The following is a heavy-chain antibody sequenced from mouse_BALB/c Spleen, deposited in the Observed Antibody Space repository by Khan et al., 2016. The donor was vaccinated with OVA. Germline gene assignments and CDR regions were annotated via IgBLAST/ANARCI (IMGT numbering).Heavy chain of an antibody. Sequence: DVHLVESGGDLVKPGGSLKLSCATSGFTFSTYGMSWVRQTPDKRLEWVAAISSGGSYTYYPGIVKGRFTISRDNANNTLYLQMSSLKSEDPAIYYCTRSAYYCSREGFAYWGQGTLVTVSA. J-gene: IGHJ3*01. CDR3: TRSAYYCSREGFAY. D-gene: IGHD1-1*01. CDR1: GFTFSTYG. CDR2: ISSGGSYT. V-gene: IGHV5-6*01.